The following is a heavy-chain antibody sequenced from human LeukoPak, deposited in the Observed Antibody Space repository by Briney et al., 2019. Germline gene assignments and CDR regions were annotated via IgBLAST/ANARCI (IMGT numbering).Heavy chain of an antibody. CDR1: GGSFRGYY. CDR3: ARVISYYDFWSGYSIFDY. CDR2: INHSGST. J-gene: IGHJ4*02. D-gene: IGHD3-3*01. V-gene: IGHV4-34*01. Sequence: PSETLSLTCAVYGGSFRGYYWSWVRQPPGKGLEWIGEINHSGSTNYNPSLKSRVTISVDTSKNQFSLKLSSVAAADPAVYYCARVISYYDFWSGYSIFDYWGQGTLVTVSS.